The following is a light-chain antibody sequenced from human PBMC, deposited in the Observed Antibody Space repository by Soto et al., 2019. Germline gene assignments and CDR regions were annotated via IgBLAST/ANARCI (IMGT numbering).Light chain of an antibody. CDR1: QSISSW. CDR2: KAS. J-gene: IGKJ4*01. V-gene: IGKV1-5*03. Sequence: DIQMTQSPSTLSASVGDRVTITCRASQSISSWLAWYQQKPGKAPKLLIYKASSLESGVPSRFSGSGSGTEFTLTISSLQPDDFATYYCQQYNSYPRTVGGGTKVDSK. CDR3: QQYNSYPRT.